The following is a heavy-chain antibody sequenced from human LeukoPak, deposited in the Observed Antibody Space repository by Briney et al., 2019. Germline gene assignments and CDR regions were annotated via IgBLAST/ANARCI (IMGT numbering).Heavy chain of an antibody. CDR1: GGSISSYY. CDR3: ATLVSTRYYFDY. J-gene: IGHJ4*02. Sequence: SETLSLTCTVSGGSISSYYWSWIRQPPGKGLEWIGYIYYSGSTNYNPSLKSRVTISVDTSKNQFSLRLTSVTAADTAVYFCATLVSTRYYFDYWGQGTLVTVSS. CDR2: IYYSGST. D-gene: IGHD5/OR15-5a*01. V-gene: IGHV4-59*08.